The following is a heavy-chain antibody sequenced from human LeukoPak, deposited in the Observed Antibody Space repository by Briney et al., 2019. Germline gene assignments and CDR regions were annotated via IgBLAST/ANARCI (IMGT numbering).Heavy chain of an antibody. CDR2: IKQDGSEK. CDR1: AFTFSSFW. CDR3: RGGSYPDY. Sequence: GGSLRLSCAASAFTFSSFWMSWVRQAPGKGLEWVANIKQDGSEKYYVDSVKGRFTISRDNAKNSLYLQMNSLRAEDTAVYSSRGGSYPDYWGQGTLVTVSS. J-gene: IGHJ4*02. V-gene: IGHV3-7*01. D-gene: IGHD1-26*01.